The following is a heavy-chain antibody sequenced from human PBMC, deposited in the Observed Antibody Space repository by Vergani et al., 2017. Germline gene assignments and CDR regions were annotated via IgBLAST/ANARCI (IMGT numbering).Heavy chain of an antibody. CDR3: TRVRVDDSYAYFDY. J-gene: IGHJ4*02. CDR2: IWSKPYGGTT. V-gene: IGHV3-49*04. CDR1: GFSFSGYW. D-gene: IGHD3-16*01. Sequence: EVQLVESGGGLIHPGGSLRLSCEGSGFSFSGYWMHWVRQAPGKGLEWVAFIWSKPYGGTTEYAASVKGRFTISRDDSKSIAYLKMRSLKAEDTAVYYCTRVRVDDSYAYFDYWGQGTLVTVSP.